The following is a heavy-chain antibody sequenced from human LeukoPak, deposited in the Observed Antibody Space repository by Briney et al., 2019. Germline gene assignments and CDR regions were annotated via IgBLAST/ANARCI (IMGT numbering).Heavy chain of an antibody. CDR2: ISSSSGYI. D-gene: IGHD1-26*01. J-gene: IGHJ4*02. CDR3: ARDQDGSYSFDY. CDR1: GFTFSSYT. V-gene: IGHV3-21*01. Sequence: GGSLRLSCAASGFTFSSYTMNWVRQAPGKGLEWVSCISSSSGYIYYADSVKGRFAISRDNAKNSLYLQMNSLRAEDTAVYLCARDQDGSYSFDYWGQGTLVTVSS.